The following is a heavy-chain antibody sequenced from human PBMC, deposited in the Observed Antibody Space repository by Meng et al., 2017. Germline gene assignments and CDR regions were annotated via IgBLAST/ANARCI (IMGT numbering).Heavy chain of an antibody. V-gene: IGHV3-21*01. CDR1: GFTFSSYS. CDR3: ARAPSITTTTNY. Sequence: GESLKISCAASGFTFSSYSMNWVRQAPGKGLEWVSSISSSSSYIYYADSVKGRFTISRDNAKNSLYLQMNSLRAEDTAVYYCARAPSITTTTNYWGQGNQV. CDR2: ISSSSSYI. J-gene: IGHJ4*02. D-gene: IGHD3-22*01.